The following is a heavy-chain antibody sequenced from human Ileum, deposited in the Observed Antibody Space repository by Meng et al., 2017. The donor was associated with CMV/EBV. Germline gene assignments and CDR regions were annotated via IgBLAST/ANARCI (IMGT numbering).Heavy chain of an antibody. Sequence: GGSLRLSCAASGFTFTNAWMSWVRQAPGKGLVWVSHINGDGSNTSYADSVRGRFTISRDNAKNTLYLQMSSLRVEDTAVYYCATSMLRGLSRSYYPMDVWGQGTTVTVSS. J-gene: IGHJ6*02. D-gene: IGHD3-10*01. CDR2: INGDGSNT. CDR3: ATSMLRGLSRSYYPMDV. CDR1: GFTFTNAW. V-gene: IGHV3-74*01.